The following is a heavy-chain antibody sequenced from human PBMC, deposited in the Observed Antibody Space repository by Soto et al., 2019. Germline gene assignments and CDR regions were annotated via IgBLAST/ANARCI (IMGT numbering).Heavy chain of an antibody. V-gene: IGHV1-69*01. D-gene: IGHD3-16*01. J-gene: IGHJ6*02. CDR1: GGTFSSYA. CDR3: AGSASPPLLPFQGEMDG. Sequence: QVQLVQSGAEVKKPGSSVKVSCKASGGTFSSYAISWVRQAPGQGLEWMGGIIPIFGTANYAQKFQGRVTISGDGSTSTGYMELGSLRSEDTAVYYCAGSASPPLLPFQGEMDGWGQGTKVTVSS. CDR2: IIPIFGTA.